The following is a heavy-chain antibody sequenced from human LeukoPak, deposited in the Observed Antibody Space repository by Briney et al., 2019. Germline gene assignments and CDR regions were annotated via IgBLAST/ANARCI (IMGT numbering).Heavy chain of an antibody. J-gene: IGHJ4*02. D-gene: IGHD6-13*01. CDR1: GFTFSNYG. V-gene: IGHV3-30*02. CDR2: IQYDGSNK. Sequence: SGGSLRLSCAASGFTFSNYGMHWVRQAPGKGLEWVAFIQYDGSNKYYADSVKGRFTISRDNSKNTLFLQMNSLRAEDTAVYYCARDKYTSTWYSPFDSWGQGTLVTVSS. CDR3: ARDKYTSTWYSPFDS.